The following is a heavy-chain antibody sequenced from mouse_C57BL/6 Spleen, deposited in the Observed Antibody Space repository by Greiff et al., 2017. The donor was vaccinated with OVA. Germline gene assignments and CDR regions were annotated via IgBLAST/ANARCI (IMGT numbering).Heavy chain of an antibody. J-gene: IGHJ2*01. CDR1: GYAFSSSW. CDR3: ARYWDY. Sequence: VQVVESGPELVKPGASVKISCKASGYAFSSSWMNWVKQRPGKGLEWIGRIYPGDGDTNYNGKFKGKATLTADKSSSTAYMQLSSLTSEDSAVYFCARYWDYWGQGTTLTVSS. CDR2: IYPGDGDT. D-gene: IGHD4-1*01. V-gene: IGHV1-82*01.